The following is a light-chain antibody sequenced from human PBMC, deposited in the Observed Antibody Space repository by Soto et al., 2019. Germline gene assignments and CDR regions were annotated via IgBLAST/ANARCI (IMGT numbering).Light chain of an antibody. CDR3: QHSNSYSEA. CDR1: QTISSW. V-gene: IGKV1-5*03. Sequence: DIQMTQSPSTLSGSVGDRVTITCRASQTISSWLAWYQQKPGKAPKLLIYKASTLKSVVPSRFSGSGSGTEFTLTIRSLQPDDFATYYCQHSNSYSEAFGQGTKLELK. J-gene: IGKJ1*01. CDR2: KAS.